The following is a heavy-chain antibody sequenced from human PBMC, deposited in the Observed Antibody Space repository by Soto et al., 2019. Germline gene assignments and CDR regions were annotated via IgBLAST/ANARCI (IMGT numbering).Heavy chain of an antibody. J-gene: IGHJ4*02. Sequence: QVQLQQWGAGLLKPSETLSLTCAVYGGSFSGYYWSWIRQPPGKGLEWIGEINHSGSTNYNPSLKSRVTIAVDTSKNQFSLKLSSVTAADTAVYYCARPHRSYYYDSSSYYPYWGQGTLVTVSS. CDR3: ARPHRSYYYDSSSYYPY. CDR1: GGSFSGYY. V-gene: IGHV4-34*01. CDR2: INHSGST. D-gene: IGHD3-22*01.